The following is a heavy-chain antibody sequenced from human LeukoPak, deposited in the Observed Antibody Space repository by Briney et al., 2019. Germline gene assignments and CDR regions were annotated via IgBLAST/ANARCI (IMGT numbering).Heavy chain of an antibody. V-gene: IGHV4-59*01. D-gene: IGHD3-16*02. J-gene: IGHJ4*02. Sequence: SETLSLTCTVSGGSINSYYWSWIRQPPGKGLEWIGYIYYSGSTNYNPSLKSRVTISVDTSKNQFSLKLSSVTAAGTAVYYCASSTYDYVCGSYLGPFDYWGQGTLVTVSS. CDR3: ASSTYDYVCGSYLGPFDY. CDR2: IYYSGST. CDR1: GGSINSYY.